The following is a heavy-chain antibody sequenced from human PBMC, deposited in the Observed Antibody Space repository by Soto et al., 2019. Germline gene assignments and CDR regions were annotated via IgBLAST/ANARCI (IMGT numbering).Heavy chain of an antibody. D-gene: IGHD2-15*01. V-gene: IGHV3-33*01. Sequence: PGGSLRLSCAASGFTFSSYGMHWVRQAPGKGLEWVAVIWYDGSNKYYADSVKGRFTISRDNSKNTLYLQMNSLRAEDTAVYYCARDGGGRYYYYYGMDVWGQGTTVTVSS. CDR1: GFTFSSYG. J-gene: IGHJ6*02. CDR2: IWYDGSNK. CDR3: ARDGGGRYYYYYGMDV.